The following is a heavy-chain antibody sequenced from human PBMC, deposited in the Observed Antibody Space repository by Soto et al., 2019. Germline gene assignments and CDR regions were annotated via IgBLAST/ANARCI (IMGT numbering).Heavy chain of an antibody. J-gene: IGHJ6*02. CDR2: SYPGDSDT. Sequence: PGESLKISCNGSGYSFTSYWIGWVRQMPGKGLEWMGISYPGDSDTRYSPSFQGQVTISADKSISTAYLQWSSLKDSDTAMYYCARWYPLGHDSSGSRLYGMDVWGQGTTVTVS. D-gene: IGHD3-22*01. CDR3: ARWYPLGHDSSGSRLYGMDV. V-gene: IGHV5-51*01. CDR1: GYSFTSYW.